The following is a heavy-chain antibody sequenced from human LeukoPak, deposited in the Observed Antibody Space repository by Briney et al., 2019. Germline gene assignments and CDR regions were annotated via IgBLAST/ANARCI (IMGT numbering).Heavy chain of an antibody. J-gene: IGHJ2*01. CDR2: ISSTTDPT. CDR3: ARAVSNYYFWYFDL. CDR1: GFTFSDFS. Sequence: GGSLRLSCVGSGFTFSDFSMNWVRLAPGKGLELVSYISSTTDPTYYADSVKGRFTVSRDDAKSSLYLQMNSLRAEDTAVYYCARAVSNYYFWYFDLWGRGTLVTVSS. V-gene: IGHV3-48*01. D-gene: IGHD4-11*01.